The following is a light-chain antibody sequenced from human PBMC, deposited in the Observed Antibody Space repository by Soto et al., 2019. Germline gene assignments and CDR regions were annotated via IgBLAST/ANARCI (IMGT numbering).Light chain of an antibody. V-gene: IGLV1-51*01. CDR1: SSNIGSNS. CDR3: ATWDSSLTAGV. CDR2: GNN. Sequence: QSVLTQPPSVSAAPGQKVTISCSGSSSNIGSNSVSWYQQLPGTAPKLLIHGNNERPSGIPDRFSGSKSGTSATLGITGLQTGDEADYYCATWDSSLTAGVFGGGTKLTVL. J-gene: IGLJ2*01.